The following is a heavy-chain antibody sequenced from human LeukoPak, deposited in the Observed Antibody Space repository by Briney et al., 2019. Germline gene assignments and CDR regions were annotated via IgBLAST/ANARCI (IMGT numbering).Heavy chain of an antibody. D-gene: IGHD4-17*01. CDR1: GFYFSGYG. Sequence: GGSLRLSCAASGFYFSGYGMHWVRQAPGKGLVWVSRINSDGSSTSYADSVKGRFTISRDNAKNTLYLQMNSLRAEDTAVYYCARDRNGDGFFDYWGQGTLVTVSS. CDR3: ARDRNGDGFFDY. J-gene: IGHJ4*02. CDR2: INSDGSST. V-gene: IGHV3-74*01.